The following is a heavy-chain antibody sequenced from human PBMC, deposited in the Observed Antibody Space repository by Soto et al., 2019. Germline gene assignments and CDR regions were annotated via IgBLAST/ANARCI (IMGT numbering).Heavy chain of an antibody. CDR3: AKDLSGSIFGYYYGMDV. CDR2: ISGSGGST. D-gene: IGHD3-10*02. V-gene: IGHV3-23*01. J-gene: IGHJ6*02. Sequence: PGGSMRLSCTASGCTCGDYAMSWFRQDPGKGLEWVSAISGSGGSTYYADSVKGRFTISRDNSKNTLYLQMNSLRAEDTAVYYCAKDLSGSIFGYYYGMDVWGQGTTVPVSS. CDR1: GCTCGDYA.